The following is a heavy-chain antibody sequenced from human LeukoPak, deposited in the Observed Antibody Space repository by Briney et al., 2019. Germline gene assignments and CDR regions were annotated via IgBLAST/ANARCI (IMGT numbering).Heavy chain of an antibody. J-gene: IGHJ4*02. Sequence: PGGSLILSCAASGFTFSSYGMHWVRQAPGKGLEWVAFIRYDGSNKYYADSVKGRFTISRDNSKNTLYLQMNSLRAEDTAVYYCAKDRGGSGWYKGGFDYWGQGTLVTVSS. D-gene: IGHD6-19*01. V-gene: IGHV3-30*02. CDR3: AKDRGGSGWYKGGFDY. CDR1: GFTFSSYG. CDR2: IRYDGSNK.